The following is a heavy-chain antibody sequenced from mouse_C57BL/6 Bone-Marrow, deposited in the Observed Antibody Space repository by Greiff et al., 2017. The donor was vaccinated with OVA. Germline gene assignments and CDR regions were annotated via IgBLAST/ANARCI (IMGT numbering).Heavy chain of an antibody. Sequence: VQLQQPGAELVKPGASVKLSCKASGYTFTSYWMQWVKQRPGQGLEWIGEIDPSDSYTNYNQKFKGKATLTVDTSSSTAYMQLSSLTSEDSAVYYCARGGYYGNYVAYWGQGTLVTVSA. D-gene: IGHD2-1*01. V-gene: IGHV1-50*01. CDR3: ARGGYYGNYVAY. J-gene: IGHJ3*01. CDR1: GYTFTSYW. CDR2: IDPSDSYT.